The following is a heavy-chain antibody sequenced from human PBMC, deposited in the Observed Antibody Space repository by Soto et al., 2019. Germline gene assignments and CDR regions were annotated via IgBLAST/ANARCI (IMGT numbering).Heavy chain of an antibody. D-gene: IGHD3-22*01. Sequence: ASVKVSCKASGYTFTSYDINWVRQATGQGLEWMGWMNPNSGNTGYAQKFQGRVTMTRNTSISTAYMELSSLRSEDTAVYYCARGPDYYDSSGYYYYYYGMDVWGQGTTVTVSS. J-gene: IGHJ6*02. CDR3: ARGPDYYDSSGYYYYYYGMDV. V-gene: IGHV1-8*01. CDR1: GYTFTSYD. CDR2: MNPNSGNT.